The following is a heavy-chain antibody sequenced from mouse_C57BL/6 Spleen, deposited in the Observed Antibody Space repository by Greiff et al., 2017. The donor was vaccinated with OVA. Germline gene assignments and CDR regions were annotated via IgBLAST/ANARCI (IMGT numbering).Heavy chain of an antibody. V-gene: IGHV1-55*01. CDR1: GYTFTSYW. J-gene: IGHJ3*01. CDR2: IYPGSGST. D-gene: IGHD2-4*01. Sequence: QVQLQQPGAELVKPGASVKMSCKASGYTFTSYWITWVKQRPGQGLEWIGDIYPGSGSTNYNEKFKSKATLTVDTSSSTAYMQLSSLTSEDSAVYYGAKNDYDSAWFAYWGQGTLVTVSA. CDR3: AKNDYDSAWFAY.